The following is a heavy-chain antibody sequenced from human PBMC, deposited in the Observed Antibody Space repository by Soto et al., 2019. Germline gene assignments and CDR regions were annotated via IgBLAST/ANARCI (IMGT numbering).Heavy chain of an antibody. V-gene: IGHV3-7*01. D-gene: IGHD2-21*02. CDR3: ARDGIGGDWNTDF. Sequence: VQLVESGGTLVQPGESLRLSCAASGFTFSAYWMSWVRQAPGKGLEWVANIKKDGSEKYYVDSVKGRFIVSRDNAKNSLYLQMNSLRAEDTAVYYCARDGIGGDWNTDFWGQGTLVTVYS. J-gene: IGHJ4*02. CDR2: IKKDGSEK. CDR1: GFTFSAYW.